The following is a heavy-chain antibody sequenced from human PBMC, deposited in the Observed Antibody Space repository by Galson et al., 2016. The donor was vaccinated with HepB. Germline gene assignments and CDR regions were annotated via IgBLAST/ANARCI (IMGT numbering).Heavy chain of an antibody. CDR2: ISGAGAST. CDR3: VTDESRRACSGYGASYYYDMDV. D-gene: IGHD4/OR15-4a*01. J-gene: IGHJ6*02. CDR1: GFSFSNYA. V-gene: IGHV3-23*01. Sequence: SLRLSCAGSGFSFSNYAMTWVRQAPGQGLEWVSSISGAGASTYSADSVKGRVTISRDNSKSTMFLHMNNLGAEDTAVYYCVTDESRRACSGYGASYYYDMDVWGQGTTVAVSS.